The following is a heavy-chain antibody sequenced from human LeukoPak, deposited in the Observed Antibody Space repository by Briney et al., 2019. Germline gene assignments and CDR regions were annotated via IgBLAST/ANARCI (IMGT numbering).Heavy chain of an antibody. J-gene: IGHJ4*02. CDR3: ARSGTTVVTRSYYFDY. CDR1: GGSFSGYY. CDR2: INHSGST. Sequence: PSETLSFTCAVYGGSFSGYYWSWIRQPPGKGLEWIGEINHSGSTNYNPSLKSRVTISVDTSKNQFSLKLSSVTAADTAVYYCARSGTTVVTRSYYFDYWGQGTLVTVSS. D-gene: IGHD4-23*01. V-gene: IGHV4-34*01.